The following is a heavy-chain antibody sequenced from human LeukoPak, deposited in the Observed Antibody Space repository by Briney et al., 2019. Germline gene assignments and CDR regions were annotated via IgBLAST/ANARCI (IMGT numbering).Heavy chain of an antibody. CDR1: GGTFSSYA. V-gene: IGHV1-69*05. Sequence: GASVKVSCKASGGTFSSYAISWVRQAPGQGLEWMGGIIPTFGTANYAQKFQGRVTITTDESTSTAYMELSSLRSEDTAVYYCAREGPSKRGSGSYYNLDYWGQGTLVTVSS. J-gene: IGHJ4*02. CDR2: IIPTFGTA. CDR3: AREGPSKRGSGSYYNLDY. D-gene: IGHD3-10*01.